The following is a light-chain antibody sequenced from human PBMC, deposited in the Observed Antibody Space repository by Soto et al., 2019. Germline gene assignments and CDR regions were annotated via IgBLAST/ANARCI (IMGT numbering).Light chain of an antibody. CDR3: NSHTTSDTLI. Sequence: QSALTQPASVSGSPGQSITISCTGTSSDADDYEHVSWYQQHPGNAPKLMIYDVVNRPSGVPNRFSGSKSVYTAYLTISGLQAEDDAHYYCNSHTTSDTLIFGGGTKLTVL. CDR2: DVV. J-gene: IGLJ2*01. V-gene: IGLV2-14*01. CDR1: SSDADDYEH.